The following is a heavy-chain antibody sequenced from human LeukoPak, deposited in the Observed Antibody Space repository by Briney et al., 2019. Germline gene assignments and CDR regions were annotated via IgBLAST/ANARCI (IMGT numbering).Heavy chain of an antibody. J-gene: IGHJ4*02. Sequence: GGSLRLSCAASGFTFSSYATHWVRQAPGKGLEWVAVISYDGNNKYYADSVKGRFTISRDNSKNTLYLQMNSLRAEDTAVYYCARGLDYWGQGTLVTVSS. V-gene: IGHV3-30*04. CDR3: ARGLDY. CDR2: ISYDGNNK. CDR1: GFTFSSYA.